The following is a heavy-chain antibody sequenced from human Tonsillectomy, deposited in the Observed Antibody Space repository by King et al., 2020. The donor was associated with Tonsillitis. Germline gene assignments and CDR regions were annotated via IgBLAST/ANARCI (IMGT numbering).Heavy chain of an antibody. CDR1: GFTFSSYA. J-gene: IGHJ6*02. CDR2: ISGSGSST. D-gene: IGHD6-6*01. CDR3: AKSTKGSSSSGYYYGMDV. V-gene: IGHV3-23*04. Sequence: VQLVESGGGLVQPGGSLRLSCAASGFTFSSYAMSWVRQAPGKGLDWISAISGSGSSTYYADSVKGRFTISRDNSKNTLYLQRNSLRAEDTAVYYCAKSTKGSSSSGYYYGMDVWGQGTTVTVSS.